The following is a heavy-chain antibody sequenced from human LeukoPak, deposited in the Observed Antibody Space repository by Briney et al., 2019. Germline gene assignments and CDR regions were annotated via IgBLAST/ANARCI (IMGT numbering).Heavy chain of an antibody. Sequence: SETLSLTCTVTGGSISSSSYYWGWIRQPPGKGLEWIGSIYYSGNTYYNPSLKSRVTISVDTSKNQFSLKLSSVTAADTAVYYCASHYSGSYYAYYYYYMDVWGKGTTVTVSS. CDR1: GGSISSSSYY. CDR2: IYYSGNT. D-gene: IGHD1-26*01. J-gene: IGHJ6*03. CDR3: ASHYSGSYYAYYYYYMDV. V-gene: IGHV4-39*01.